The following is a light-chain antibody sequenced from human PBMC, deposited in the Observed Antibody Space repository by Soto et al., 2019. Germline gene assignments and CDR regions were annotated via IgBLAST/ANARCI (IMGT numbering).Light chain of an antibody. J-gene: IGLJ1*01. CDR2: EVS. Sequence: QSALAQPASVSGSPGQSISISCTGTSSDVGGYNYVSWYLQHPGKAPKLMISEVSNRPSGVSTRFSGSKSGNTASLAISGLQADDEADHYCSSYTGAGTLVFGTGTKVTVL. V-gene: IGLV2-14*01. CDR1: SSDVGGYNY. CDR3: SSYTGAGTLV.